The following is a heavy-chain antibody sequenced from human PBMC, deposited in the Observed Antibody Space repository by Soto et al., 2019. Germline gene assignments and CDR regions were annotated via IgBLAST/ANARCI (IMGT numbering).Heavy chain of an antibody. V-gene: IGHV3-23*01. CDR2: VSGTGGSA. D-gene: IGHD5-18*01. Sequence: GGSLRLSCAASGFTFSSYAMTWVRQAPGKGLEWVSGVSGTGGSAYYADSVKGRFTISRDKSTKTLYLHMNSLRAEDTAVYYCARGLYSYGRYYYYYYGMDVWGQGTTVTVSS. J-gene: IGHJ6*02. CDR1: GFTFSSYA. CDR3: ARGLYSYGRYYYYYYGMDV.